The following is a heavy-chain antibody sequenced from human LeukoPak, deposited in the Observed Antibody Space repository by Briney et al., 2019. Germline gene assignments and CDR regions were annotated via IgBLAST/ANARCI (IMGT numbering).Heavy chain of an antibody. CDR3: ARDYYDSSGFYLPPL. J-gene: IGHJ4*02. V-gene: IGHV4-31*03. D-gene: IGHD3-22*01. Sequence: SQTLSLTCTVTGVSLSSDDYFWSWIRQHPGKGLEWIGCIHYSGGTYYNPSLNSRLAISVDMSKNQFSLKLSSVTAADTAVYYYARDYYDSSGFYLPPLWGPGTLVTVSS. CDR1: GVSLSSDDYF. CDR2: IHYSGGT.